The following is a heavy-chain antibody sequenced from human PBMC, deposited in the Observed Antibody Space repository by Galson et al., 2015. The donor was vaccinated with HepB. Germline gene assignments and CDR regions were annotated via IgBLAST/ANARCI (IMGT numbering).Heavy chain of an antibody. J-gene: IGHJ4*02. CDR2: LHNDGVNT. CDR3: AKFRGMDIGEYHFDH. Sequence: SLRLSCAASGFTFSTFAMGWVRQAPGKGLEWVSTLHNDGVNTHIADSVRGRFTISRDNSKNTLFLQMNSLGVEDTALYYCAKFRGMDIGEYHFDHWGQGTLVTVSS. V-gene: IGHV3-23*05. CDR1: GFTFSTFA. D-gene: IGHD2-2*03.